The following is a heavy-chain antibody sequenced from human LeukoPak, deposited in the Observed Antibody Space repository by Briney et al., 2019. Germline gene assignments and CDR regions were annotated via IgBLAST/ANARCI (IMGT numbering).Heavy chain of an antibody. CDR1: GYSISSGYY. CDR2: IYHSGST. CDR3: ARVRRSSDAFDI. V-gene: IGHV4-38-2*02. J-gene: IGHJ3*02. Sequence: SETLSLTCTVSGYSISSGYYWGWIRQPPGKGLEWIGSIYHSGSTYYNPSLKSRVTISVDTSKNQFSLKLSSVTAADTAVYYCARVRRSSDAFDIWGQGTMVTVSS.